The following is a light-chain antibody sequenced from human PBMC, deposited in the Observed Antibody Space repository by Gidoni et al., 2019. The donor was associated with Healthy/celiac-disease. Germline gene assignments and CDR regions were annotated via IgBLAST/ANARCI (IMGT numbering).Light chain of an antibody. CDR3: QQRSNWPPLT. CDR1: QSVSIY. CDR2: EAS. J-gene: IGKJ4*01. V-gene: IGKV3-11*01. Sequence: EIVLTQSPATLSWSPGERATLSCRARQSVSIYLAWYQQKPGQAPRLLIYEASNRATGIPARFSGSGSGTDFTLTISSLEPEDFAVYYCQQRSNWPPLTFGGGTKVEIQ.